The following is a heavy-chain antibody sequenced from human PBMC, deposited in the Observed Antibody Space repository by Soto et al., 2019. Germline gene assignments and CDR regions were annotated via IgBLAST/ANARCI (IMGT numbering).Heavy chain of an antibody. D-gene: IGHD1-1*01. CDR1: GFTFDSSW. CDR3: TRWDYNGANAFRI. V-gene: IGHV3-74*01. CDR2: INGDGTRT. J-gene: IGHJ3*02. Sequence: EVQLVEPGGGLVQPGGSLRLSCSASGFTFDSSWMHWVRQAAGKGRAWVSRINGDGTRTSYADFVKGRFTISRDNAKKTVYLQMDSLRAEDTAVYYCTRWDYNGANAFRIWRRWTMVIVSS.